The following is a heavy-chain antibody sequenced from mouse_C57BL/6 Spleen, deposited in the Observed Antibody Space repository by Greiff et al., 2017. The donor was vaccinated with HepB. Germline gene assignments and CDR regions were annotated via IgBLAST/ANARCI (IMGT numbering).Heavy chain of an antibody. V-gene: IGHV8-8*01. Sequence: QVTLKESGPGILQPSQTLSLTCSFSGFSLSTFGMGVGWIRQPSGKGLEWLAHIWWDDDKYYNPALKSRLTISKDTSKNQVFLKIANVDTADTATYYCALIAGEYSGSRYENSAMDYWGQGTSVTVSS. J-gene: IGHJ4*01. CDR2: IWWDDDK. D-gene: IGHD1-1*01. CDR3: ALIAGEYSGSRYENSAMDY. CDR1: GFSLSTFGMG.